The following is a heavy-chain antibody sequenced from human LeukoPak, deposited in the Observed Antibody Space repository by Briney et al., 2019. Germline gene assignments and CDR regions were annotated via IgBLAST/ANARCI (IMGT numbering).Heavy chain of an antibody. CDR1: GFTFSTYW. CDR3: ARAPSEIGGYYPEYFRH. J-gene: IGHJ1*01. D-gene: IGHD3-22*01. CDR2: IKSDGGT. Sequence: GGSLRLSCAASGFTFSTYWMHWVRQAPGKGLVLVSRIKSDGGTNYADSVKGRFTISRDNANKPVSLQMNSLRPEDTGVYYCARAPSEIGGYYPEYFRHWGQGTLVTVSS. V-gene: IGHV3-74*01.